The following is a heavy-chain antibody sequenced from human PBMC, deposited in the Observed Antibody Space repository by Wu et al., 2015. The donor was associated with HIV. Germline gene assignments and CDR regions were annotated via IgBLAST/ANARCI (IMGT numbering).Heavy chain of an antibody. J-gene: IGHJ1*01. CDR2: IQPRGGAV. CDR3: VRGRSCGGQDCYHWDFQL. V-gene: IGHV1-18*01. Sequence: QVQLVQSGAEVKKPGASVKVSCKASGYTFTSYGISWVRHFPGRGFEWMGWIQPRGGAVNYSGKFRDRMSMYRDTSRDTLYMDLRGLTSGDTAIYYCVRGRSCGGQDCYHWDFQLWGQGTPVIVSP. CDR1: GYTFTSYG. D-gene: IGHD3-16*01.